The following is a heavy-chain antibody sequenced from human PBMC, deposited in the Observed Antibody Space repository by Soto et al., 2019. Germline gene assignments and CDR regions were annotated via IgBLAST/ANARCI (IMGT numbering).Heavy chain of an antibody. CDR2: IYTSGST. D-gene: IGHD6-6*01. CDR1: GGSISSYY. J-gene: IGHJ5*02. V-gene: IGHV4-4*07. Sequence: SETLSLTCTVSGGSISSYYWSWIRQPAGKGLEWIGRIYTSGSTNYNPSLKSRVTMSVDTSKNQFSLKLSSVTAADTAVYYCARDRSIVALNPLDPWGHGTLVTVS. CDR3: ARDRSIVALNPLDP.